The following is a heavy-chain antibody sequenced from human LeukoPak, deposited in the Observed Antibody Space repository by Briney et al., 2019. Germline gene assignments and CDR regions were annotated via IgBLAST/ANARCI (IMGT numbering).Heavy chain of an antibody. CDR2: INHSGST. CDR3: ARARPYLIAARPRKDWFDP. D-gene: IGHD6-6*01. CDR1: GGSISANY. V-gene: IGHV4-34*01. J-gene: IGHJ5*02. Sequence: SETLSLTCAVYGGSISANYWSWIRQPPGKGLEWIGEINHSGSTNYNPSLKSRVTISVDMSKNQFSLKLSSVTAADTAVYYCARARPYLIAARPRKDWFDPWGQGTLVTVSP.